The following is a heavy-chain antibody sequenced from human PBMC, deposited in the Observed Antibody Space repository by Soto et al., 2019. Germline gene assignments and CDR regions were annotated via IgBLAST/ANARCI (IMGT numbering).Heavy chain of an antibody. CDR3: ARDIGNMVRGVNWFDP. Sequence: TSETLSLTCTVSGGSISSGDYYWIWIRQPPGKGLEWIGYIYYSGSTYYNPSLKSRVTISVDTSKNQFSLKLSSVTAADTAVYYCARDIGNMVRGVNWFDPWGQGTLVTVSS. J-gene: IGHJ5*02. CDR2: IYYSGST. CDR1: GGSISSGDYY. D-gene: IGHD3-10*01. V-gene: IGHV4-30-4*01.